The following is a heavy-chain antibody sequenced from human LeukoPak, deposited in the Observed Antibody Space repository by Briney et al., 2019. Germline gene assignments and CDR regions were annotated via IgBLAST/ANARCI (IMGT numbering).Heavy chain of an antibody. CDR1: GFTPSRDW. D-gene: IGHD3-3*01. Sequence: PGGSPRLSCAPSGFTPSRDWMHWVPQAPGKRVMWVSRISPDGCTAVFGDAVKSRFTIARDNAKFTLYLQMNSLGVEDTAVYYCTTVLSSNRYDLCDYWGQGTLVIVSS. CDR3: TTVLSSNRYDLCDY. J-gene: IGHJ4*02. CDR2: ISPDGCTA. V-gene: IGHV3-74*01.